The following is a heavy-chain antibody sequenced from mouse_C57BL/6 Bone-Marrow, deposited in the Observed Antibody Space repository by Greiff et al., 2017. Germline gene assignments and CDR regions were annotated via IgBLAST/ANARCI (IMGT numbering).Heavy chain of an antibody. CDR3: ARMNPWFAY. Sequence: QVQLQQSGPELVKPGASVKISCKASGYAFSSSWMNWVKQRPGKGLEWIGRIYPGDGDTNYNGKFKGKATLTADKSSSTAYMLLSSLTSEDSAVYFCARMNPWFAYWGQGTLVTVSA. J-gene: IGHJ3*01. V-gene: IGHV1-82*01. CDR1: GYAFSSSW. CDR2: IYPGDGDT.